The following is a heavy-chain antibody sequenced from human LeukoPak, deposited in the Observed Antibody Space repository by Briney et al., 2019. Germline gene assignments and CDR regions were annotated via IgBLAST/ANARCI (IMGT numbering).Heavy chain of an antibody. D-gene: IGHD2-15*01. CDR2: IWYDGSNK. CDR3: ATDRATQYFDY. Sequence: GRSLRLSCAASGLTFRSYGMHWVRQAPGKGLEWVAFIWYDGSNKYHADSVKGRFTISRDNSRNTLFLQMNSLRVEDTAVYYCATDRATQYFDYWGQGTLVSVPS. V-gene: IGHV3-33*01. CDR1: GLTFRSYG. J-gene: IGHJ4*02.